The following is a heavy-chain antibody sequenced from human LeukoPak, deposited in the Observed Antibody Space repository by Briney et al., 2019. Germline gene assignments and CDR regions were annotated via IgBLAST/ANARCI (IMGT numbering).Heavy chain of an antibody. V-gene: IGHV3-30*02. D-gene: IGHD5-18*01. CDR2: IRHDGSNK. Sequence: PGGSLRLSCAASGFTFSSYGMHWVRQAPGKGLEWVAFIRHDGSNKYYADSVKGRFTISRDNSKNTLYLQMNSLRAEDTAVYYCAKDLEDTAHPSYYFDYWGQGTLVTVSS. J-gene: IGHJ4*02. CDR1: GFTFSSYG. CDR3: AKDLEDTAHPSYYFDY.